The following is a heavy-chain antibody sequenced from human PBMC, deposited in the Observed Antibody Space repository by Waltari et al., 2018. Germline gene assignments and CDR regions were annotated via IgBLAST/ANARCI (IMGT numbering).Heavy chain of an antibody. Sequence: EAQLVESGGGLVQPGGSLRLSCAASGFTFSSYSMNWVRQAPGKVLEWISYINSTSSSIYYEDSVRCRFTISRDNAKNSLYLQMNSLRAEDTAVYYCAREAYSSSWFFDLWGQGTVVTVSS. CDR1: GFTFSSYS. CDR2: INSTSSSI. CDR3: AREAYSSSWFFDL. J-gene: IGHJ3*01. D-gene: IGHD6-13*01. V-gene: IGHV3-48*04.